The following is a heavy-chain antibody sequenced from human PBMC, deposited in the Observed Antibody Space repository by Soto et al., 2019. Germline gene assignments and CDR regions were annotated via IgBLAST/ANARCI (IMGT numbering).Heavy chain of an antibody. V-gene: IGHV1-69*13. CDR1: GDTFSTYT. CDR2: IIPRSATS. D-gene: IGHD3-10*01. CDR3: ATLADYFGSGSFPSYFDY. Sequence: SVKVSCKASGDTFSTYTITWMRQAPGQGLEWMGGIIPRSATSNYAQKFQGRVTITADESTNTAYMELSGLRSEDTAVYYCATLADYFGSGSFPSYFDYWGQGTLVTSPQ. J-gene: IGHJ4*02.